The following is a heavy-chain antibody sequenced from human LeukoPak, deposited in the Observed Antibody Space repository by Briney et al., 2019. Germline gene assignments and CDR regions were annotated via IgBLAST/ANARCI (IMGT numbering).Heavy chain of an antibody. D-gene: IGHD6-13*01. V-gene: IGHV1-2*02. CDR2: IKPNSGGT. CDR1: GYTFTDYY. Sequence: ASVKVSCKASGYTFTDYYIHWVRQAPGQGLEWMGWIKPNSGGTNYAQKFQGRVTMTRDTSISTAYMELSRLRSDDTAVYYCARVPAPQGSSWYRFDYWGQGTLVTVSS. CDR3: ARVPAPQGSSWYRFDY. J-gene: IGHJ4*02.